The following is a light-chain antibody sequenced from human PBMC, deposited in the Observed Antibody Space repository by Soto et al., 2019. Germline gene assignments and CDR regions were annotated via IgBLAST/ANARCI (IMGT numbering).Light chain of an antibody. V-gene: IGKV3-11*01. CDR1: QSIASY. J-gene: IGKJ5*01. CDR2: ATS. CDR3: QQRNDWPRNT. Sequence: EIVLTQSPATLSLSPGERATLSCSASQSIASYVAWYPQRPGQAPRLLIYATSNRATGVPVRFSGSGSGAEFTLTISSLETEDSGVYYCQQRNDWPRNTFGQGTRLEIK.